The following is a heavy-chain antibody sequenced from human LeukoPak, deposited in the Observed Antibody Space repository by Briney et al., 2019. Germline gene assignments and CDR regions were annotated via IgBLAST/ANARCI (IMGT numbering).Heavy chain of an antibody. CDR2: ISGSGGST. D-gene: IGHD6-13*01. J-gene: IGHJ4*02. CDR1: GFTFTNYP. V-gene: IGHV3-23*01. CDR3: AKDSISIYSSSWYGSFDY. Sequence: GGSLRLSCTASGFTFTNYPMGWVRQAPGRGLEWVSAISGSGGSTYYANSVKGRFTISRDNSKNTLYLQMNSLRAEDTAVYYCAKDSISIYSSSWYGSFDYWGQGTLVTVSS.